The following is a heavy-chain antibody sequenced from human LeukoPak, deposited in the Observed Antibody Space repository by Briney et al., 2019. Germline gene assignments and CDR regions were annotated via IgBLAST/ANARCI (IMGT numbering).Heavy chain of an antibody. V-gene: IGHV3-33*06. CDR1: GFTFSSYG. Sequence: PGGSLRLPCAASGFTFSSYGMHWVRQAPGKGLEWVAVIWYDGSNKYYADSVKGRFTISRDNSKNTLYLQMNSLRAEDTAVYYCAKDYYDRDYFDYWGQGTLVTVSS. D-gene: IGHD3-22*01. CDR2: IWYDGSNK. J-gene: IGHJ4*02. CDR3: AKDYYDRDYFDY.